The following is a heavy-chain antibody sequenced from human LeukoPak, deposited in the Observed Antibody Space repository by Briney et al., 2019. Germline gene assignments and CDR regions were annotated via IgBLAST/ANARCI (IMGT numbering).Heavy chain of an antibody. CDR2: INRDGSGT. CDR3: TRELEYRGSPDDAFDI. J-gene: IGHJ3*02. Sequence: PGGSLRLSCAASGFSFSYFWMHWVRQAPGKGLVWVSRINRDGSGTSYADSVKGRFTITRDNAKSTLSLQMNSLGAEDTAVYYCTRELEYRGSPDDAFDIWGQGTMVTVSS. D-gene: IGHD1-26*01. V-gene: IGHV3-74*01. CDR1: GFSFSYFW.